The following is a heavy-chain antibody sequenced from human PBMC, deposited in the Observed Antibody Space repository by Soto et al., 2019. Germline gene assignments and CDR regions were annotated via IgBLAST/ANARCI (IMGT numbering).Heavy chain of an antibody. J-gene: IGHJ1*01. CDR3: LRDSMTD. CDR1: GFTFSSYS. CDR2: ISTTSSTI. V-gene: IGHV3-48*01. Sequence: EVQLVESGGGLVQPGGSLRLSCAASGFTFSSYSMNWVRQAPGQGLEWVSYISTTSSTIYYADSVKGRFAISRGNAKNSLYLQMNSMRAEDKALYYCLRDSMTDRGQGTLVTVSS.